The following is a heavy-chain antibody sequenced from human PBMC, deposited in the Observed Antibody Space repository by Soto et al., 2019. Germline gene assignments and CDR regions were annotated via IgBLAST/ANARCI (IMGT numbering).Heavy chain of an antibody. CDR2: VSGSGGST. J-gene: IGHJ5*02. CDR1: GFTFGSNV. D-gene: IGHD2-2*01. Sequence: GGSLRLSCAASGFTFGSNVMTWVRQATGKGLEWVSTVSGSGGSTYYADSVKGRFTISRDNSKNTMYLQMNSLRAEDTAVYYCVKGSTPGPWGQGTLVTVSS. V-gene: IGHV3-23*01. CDR3: VKGSTPGP.